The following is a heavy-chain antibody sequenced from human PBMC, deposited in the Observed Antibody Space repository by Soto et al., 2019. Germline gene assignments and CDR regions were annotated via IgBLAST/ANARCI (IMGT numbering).Heavy chain of an antibody. D-gene: IGHD3-22*01. CDR1: GYSFTSYW. J-gene: IGHJ6*02. V-gene: IGHV5-51*01. CDR2: IYPGDSDT. CDR3: ARQGYYDRWGYGMDV. Sequence: PGESLKISCKGSGYSFTSYWIGWVRQMPGKGLEWMGIIYPGDSDTSYSPSFQGQVTISADKSISTAYLQWSSLKASDTAMYYCARQGYYDRWGYGMDVWGQGTTVTVSS.